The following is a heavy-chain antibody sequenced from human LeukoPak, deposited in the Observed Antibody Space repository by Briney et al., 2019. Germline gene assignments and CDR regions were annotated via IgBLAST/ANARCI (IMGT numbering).Heavy chain of an antibody. CDR1: GFTFSIYS. CDR3: ARAPLGIAVD. D-gene: IGHD6-19*01. CDR2: IKQDGSEK. Sequence: GGSLRLSCAASGFTFSIYSMNWVRQAPGKGLEWVANIKQDGSEKYYVDSVKGRFTISRDNAKNSLYLQMNSLRAEDTAVYYCARAPLGIAVDWGQGTLVTVSS. V-gene: IGHV3-7*01. J-gene: IGHJ4*02.